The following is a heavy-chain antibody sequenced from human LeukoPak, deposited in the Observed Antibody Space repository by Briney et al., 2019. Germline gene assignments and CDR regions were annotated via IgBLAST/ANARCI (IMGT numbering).Heavy chain of an antibody. CDR3: ARGYCSGGSCYSGDLFDY. V-gene: IGHV3-48*01. D-gene: IGHD2-15*01. Sequence: GGSLRLSCAASGFTFSSYSMNWVRQAPGKGLEWVSYISSSSSTIYYADSAKGRFTISRDNAKNSLYLQMNSLRAEDTAVYYCARGYCSGGSCYSGDLFDYWGQGTLVTVSS. CDR1: GFTFSSYS. J-gene: IGHJ4*02. CDR2: ISSSSSTI.